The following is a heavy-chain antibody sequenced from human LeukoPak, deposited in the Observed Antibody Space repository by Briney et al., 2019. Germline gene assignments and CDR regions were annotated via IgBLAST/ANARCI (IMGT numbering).Heavy chain of an antibody. Sequence: GGSLRLSCAASGFTVSSNYMSWVRQAPGKGLEWVSVIYSGGSTYYADSVKGRFTISGDNSKNTLYLQMNSLRAEDTAVYYCARVLRYFDWAQYYYYYYMDVWGKGTTVTISS. CDR2: IYSGGST. V-gene: IGHV3-66*01. D-gene: IGHD3-9*01. CDR1: GFTVSSNY. CDR3: ARVLRYFDWAQYYYYYYMDV. J-gene: IGHJ6*03.